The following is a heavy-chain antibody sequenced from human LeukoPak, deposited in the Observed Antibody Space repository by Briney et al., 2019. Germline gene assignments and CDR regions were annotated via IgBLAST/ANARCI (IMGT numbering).Heavy chain of an antibody. CDR3: AELGITMIGGV. J-gene: IGHJ6*04. Sequence: GGSLRLSCAASGFTLSTYAMSWVRQTPGKGLEWVAATSSSDAGTYHADSVRGRFTISRDNAKNSLYLQMNSLRAEDTAVYYCAELGITMIGGVWGKGTTVTISS. V-gene: IGHV3-23*01. CDR1: GFTLSTYA. CDR2: TSSSDAGT. D-gene: IGHD3-10*02.